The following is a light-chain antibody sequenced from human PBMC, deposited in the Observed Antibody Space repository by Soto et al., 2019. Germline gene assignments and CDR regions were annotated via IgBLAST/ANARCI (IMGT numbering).Light chain of an antibody. Sequence: DMQMNQNPSTLYASVGDRVTITCRASQSISSWLAWYQQKPGKAPKLLIYDASSLESGVPSRFSGSGSGTEFTLTISSLQPDDFATYYCQQYNSYPLAFGGGTKVDSK. CDR3: QQYNSYPLA. J-gene: IGKJ4*01. CDR2: DAS. CDR1: QSISSW. V-gene: IGKV1-5*01.